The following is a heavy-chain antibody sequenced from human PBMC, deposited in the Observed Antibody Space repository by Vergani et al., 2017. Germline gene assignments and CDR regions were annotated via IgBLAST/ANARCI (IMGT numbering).Heavy chain of an antibody. Sequence: EVQLVESGGGLVQPGGSLKLSCAASGFTFSGSAMHWVRQASGKGLEWVGRIRSKANSYATAYAASVKGRFTISRDDSKNTAYLQMNSLKTEDTAVYYCTRPHYYDSSGYYRDFDYWGQGTLVTVSS. CDR3: TRPHYYDSSGYYRDFDY. V-gene: IGHV3-73*01. CDR1: GFTFSGSA. CDR2: IRSKANSYAT. J-gene: IGHJ4*02. D-gene: IGHD3-22*01.